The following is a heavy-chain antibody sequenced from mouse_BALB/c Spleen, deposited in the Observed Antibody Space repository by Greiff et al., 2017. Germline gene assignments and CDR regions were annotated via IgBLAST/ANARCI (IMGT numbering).Heavy chain of an antibody. V-gene: IGHV2-9*02. D-gene: IGHD2-14*01. CDR3: ARDLGDRYEAY. CDR1: GFSLTSYG. CDR2: IWAGGST. Sequence: VHLVESGPGLVAPSQSLSITCTVSGFSLTSYGVHWVRQPPGKGLEWLGVIWAGGSTNYNSALMSRLSISKDNSKSQVFLKMNSLQTDDTAMYYCARDLGDRYEAYWGQGTLVTVSA. J-gene: IGHJ3*01.